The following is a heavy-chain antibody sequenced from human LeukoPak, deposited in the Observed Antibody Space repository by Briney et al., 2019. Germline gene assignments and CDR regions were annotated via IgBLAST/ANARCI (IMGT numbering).Heavy chain of an antibody. J-gene: IGHJ4*02. Sequence: SETLSLTCTVSGASISNGAYHWGWIRQPPGKGLEWIGSINYSGGTHYNPSLKSQVSISIDTSKNQFSLRLTSVTAADTAVYYCARQTGSGLFILPGGQGTLVTVSS. CDR1: GASISNGAYH. CDR3: ARQTGSGLFILP. CDR2: INYSGGT. D-gene: IGHD3/OR15-3a*01. V-gene: IGHV4-39*01.